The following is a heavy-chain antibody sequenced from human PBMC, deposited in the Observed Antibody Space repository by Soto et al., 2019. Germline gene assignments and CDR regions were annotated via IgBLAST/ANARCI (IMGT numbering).Heavy chain of an antibody. CDR2: INPSGGST. J-gene: IGHJ6*01. CDR1: GYTFTRYY. Sequence: SVKVSCKAHGYTFTRYYMHLVRQAPGQGLEWMGIINPSGGSTSYAQKFQGRVTMTRDTSTSTVYMELSSLRSEDTAVYYCARVPYRSSWPHYYYYGMDVWGQGTTVTVSS. CDR3: ARVPYRSSWPHYYYYGMDV. D-gene: IGHD6-13*01. V-gene: IGHV1-46*01.